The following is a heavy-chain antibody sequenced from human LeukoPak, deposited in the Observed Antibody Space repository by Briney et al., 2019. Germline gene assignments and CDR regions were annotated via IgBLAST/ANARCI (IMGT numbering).Heavy chain of an antibody. V-gene: IGHV4-61*02. CDR3: ARDIHTSDWTKFDY. Sequence: PSQTLSLTCNVSGGSISSGNYYWSWIRQPAGKGLEWIGRIYSSGRTNYNPSLKSRVTISVDTSKNQFSLNLSSVTATDTAVYYCARDIHTSDWTKFDYWGQGTMATVSS. D-gene: IGHD6-19*01. CDR1: GGSISSGNYY. CDR2: IYSSGRT. J-gene: IGHJ4*02.